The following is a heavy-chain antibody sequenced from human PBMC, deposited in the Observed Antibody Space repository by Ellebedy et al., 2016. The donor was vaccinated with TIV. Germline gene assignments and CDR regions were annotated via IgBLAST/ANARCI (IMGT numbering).Heavy chain of an antibody. CDR3: TTDRGVSGSYYKGYYYYGMDV. CDR1: GFTFSSYW. CDR2: INSDGSST. D-gene: IGHD3-10*01. J-gene: IGHJ6*02. Sequence: GESLKISXAASGFTFSSYWMHWVRQAPGKGLVWVSRINSDGSSTSYADSVKGRFTISRDNAKNTLYLQMNSLKTEDTAVYYCTTDRGVSGSYYKGYYYYGMDVWGQGTTVTVSS. V-gene: IGHV3-74*01.